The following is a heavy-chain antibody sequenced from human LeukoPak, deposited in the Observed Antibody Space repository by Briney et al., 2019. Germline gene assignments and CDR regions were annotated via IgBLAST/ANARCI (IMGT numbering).Heavy chain of an antibody. CDR1: GFTFNDYT. CDR3: AKAPAGYLFDY. D-gene: IGHD3-9*01. V-gene: IGHV3-43*01. Sequence: PGGSLRFSCAASGFTFNDYTMHWVRQRPGKGLEWVSLASWDGGSTSYADPVRGRFTISRDNRKNSLYLQMNRLRTEDTALYYCAKAPAGYLFDYWGQGTLVTVSS. CDR2: ASWDGGST. J-gene: IGHJ4*02.